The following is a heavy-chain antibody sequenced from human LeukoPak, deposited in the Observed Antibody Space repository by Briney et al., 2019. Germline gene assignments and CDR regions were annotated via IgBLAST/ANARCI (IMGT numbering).Heavy chain of an antibody. V-gene: IGHV3-11*05. CDR2: ISSSSSYT. J-gene: IGHJ3*02. CDR1: GFTFSDYY. CDR3: ARDYQGSGSKLFFDM. D-gene: IGHD3-10*01. Sequence: GGSLKDFCAASGFTFSDYYMSRIRQAPGKGLEWVSYISSSSSYTNYADSVKGRFTISRDNAKNSLYLQMNSLRAEDTAMYYCARDYQGSGSKLFFDMWGHETMGTVSS.